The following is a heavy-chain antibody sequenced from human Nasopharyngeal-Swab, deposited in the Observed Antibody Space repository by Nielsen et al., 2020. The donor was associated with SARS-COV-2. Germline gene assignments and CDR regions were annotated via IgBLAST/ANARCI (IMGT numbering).Heavy chain of an antibody. CDR2: ISSSGSTI. V-gene: IGHV3-11*01. J-gene: IGHJ4*02. Sequence: GGSLKIPCAAPGFTFSDYYMSWIRPAPGKGLEWVSYISSSGSTIYYADSVKGRFTISRDNAKNSLYLQMNSLRAEDTAVYYCAREDTDYYDSSGYFDYWGQGTLVTVSS. CDR1: GFTFSDYY. D-gene: IGHD3-22*01. CDR3: AREDTDYYDSSGYFDY.